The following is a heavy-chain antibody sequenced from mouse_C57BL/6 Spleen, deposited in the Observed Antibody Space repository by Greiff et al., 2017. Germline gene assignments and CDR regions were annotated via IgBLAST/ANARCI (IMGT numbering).Heavy chain of an antibody. V-gene: IGHV1-80*01. D-gene: IGHD4-1*01. CDR2: IYPGDGET. J-gene: IGHJ1*03. Sequence: QVQLQQPGAELVKPGASVKISCKASGYAFSSYWITWVKQRPGKGLGWIGQIYPGDGETNYNGKIKGKATLTADRSSSTAYRRLSSLTSEDSAVYFSARWDHWYFGVWGTGATVTVST. CDR1: GYAFSSYW. CDR3: ARWDHWYFGV.